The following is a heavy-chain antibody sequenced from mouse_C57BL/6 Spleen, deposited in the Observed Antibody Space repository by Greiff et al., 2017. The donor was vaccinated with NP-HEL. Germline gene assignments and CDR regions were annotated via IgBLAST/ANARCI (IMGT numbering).Heavy chain of an antibody. CDR2: ISDGGSYT. J-gene: IGHJ4*01. CDR3: ATFYEGYYAMDY. CDR1: GFTFSSYA. D-gene: IGHD2-3*01. Sequence: EVKLVESGGGLVKPGGSLKLSCAASGFTFSSYAMSWVRQTPEKRLEWVATISDGGSYTYYPDNVKGRFTISRDNAKNNLYLQMSHLKSEDTAMYHCATFYEGYYAMDYWGQGTSVTVSS. V-gene: IGHV5-4*03.